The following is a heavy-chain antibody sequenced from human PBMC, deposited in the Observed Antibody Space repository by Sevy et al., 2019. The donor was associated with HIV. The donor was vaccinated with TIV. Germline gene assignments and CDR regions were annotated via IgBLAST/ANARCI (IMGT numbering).Heavy chain of an antibody. V-gene: IGHV4-59*08. CDR1: GGSITSLY. D-gene: IGHD6-19*01. Sequence: SETLSLTCTVSGGSITSLYWNWIRQPPGKGLEWIANIYYNGHINYNPSLKGRVTLSLDTSKNQFSLWLSSVTAADTAMYYGACANARGRGCSWGQGTLVTDSS. CDR3: ACANARGRGCS. J-gene: IGHJ5*02. CDR2: IYYNGHI.